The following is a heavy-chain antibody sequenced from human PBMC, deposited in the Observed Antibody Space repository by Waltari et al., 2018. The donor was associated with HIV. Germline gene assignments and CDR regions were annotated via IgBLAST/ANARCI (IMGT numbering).Heavy chain of an antibody. CDR2: MSYDGSNE. V-gene: IGHV3-30*18. Sequence: QVQLVESGGGVVQPGRSLRLSCPASGFTFSRSGMHWVRQAPGKGLEGVGVMSYDGSNEYYADSVKGRFTISRDNFKNTLYLQMNSLRAEDTAVYYCAKDVYLADEALYYYYGMDVWGQGTTVTVSS. D-gene: IGHD1-20*01. CDR1: GFTFSRSG. CDR3: AKDVYLADEALYYYYGMDV. J-gene: IGHJ6*02.